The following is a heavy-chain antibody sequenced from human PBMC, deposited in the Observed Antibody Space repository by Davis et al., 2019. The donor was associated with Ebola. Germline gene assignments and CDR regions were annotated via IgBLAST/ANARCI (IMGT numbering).Heavy chain of an antibody. CDR1: VITFSSYA. CDR3: VKTRSNWWNDALEI. V-gene: IGHV3-30*18. J-gene: IGHJ3*02. D-gene: IGHD2-8*02. CDR2: ISPDGSDK. Sequence: PGGSLRLSCTDSVITFSSYAMTWVRQAPGKVMEWVAAISPDGSDKNYADSGKGRFTISRDNSKNTLDLQMNSLRPEDTAVYYCVKTRSNWWNDALEIWGRGTMVIVSS.